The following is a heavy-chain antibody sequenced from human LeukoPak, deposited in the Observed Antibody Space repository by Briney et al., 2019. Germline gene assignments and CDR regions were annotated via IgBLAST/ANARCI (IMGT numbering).Heavy chain of an antibody. Sequence: GGSLRLSCAASEFTFSSYDMHWVRQATGKGLEWVSAIGTAGDTYYPGSVKGRFTISRENAKNSLYLQMNSLRAEDTAVYYCAELGITMIGGVWGKGTTVTISS. V-gene: IGHV3-13*01. D-gene: IGHD3-10*02. CDR2: IGTAGDT. CDR1: EFTFSSYD. J-gene: IGHJ6*04. CDR3: AELGITMIGGV.